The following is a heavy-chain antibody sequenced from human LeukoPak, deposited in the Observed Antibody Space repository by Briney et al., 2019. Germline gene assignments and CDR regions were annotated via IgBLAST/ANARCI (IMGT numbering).Heavy chain of an antibody. Sequence: GASVKVSCKASGGTFSSYAISWVRQAPGQGLEWMGGIILILGTANYAQKFQGRVTITTDESTSTAYMELSSLRSEDTAVYYCASSIGLGRRVDEGAFDIWGQGTMVTVSS. CDR1: GGTFSSYA. J-gene: IGHJ3*02. CDR3: ASSIGLGRRVDEGAFDI. V-gene: IGHV1-69*05. CDR2: IILILGTA. D-gene: IGHD6-25*01.